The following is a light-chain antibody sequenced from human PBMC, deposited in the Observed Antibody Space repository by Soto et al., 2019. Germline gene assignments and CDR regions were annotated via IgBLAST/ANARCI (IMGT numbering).Light chain of an antibody. V-gene: IGKV3-11*01. CDR2: DAS. Sequence: EIVLTQSPATLSLSPWERATLSCRASQSVSSYLAWYQQKPGQAPGLLIYDASNRATGIPARFSGSGSGTDFTLTISSLEPEDFAVYYCQQRSNWPITFGQGTRLEIK. CDR3: QQRSNWPIT. J-gene: IGKJ5*01. CDR1: QSVSSY.